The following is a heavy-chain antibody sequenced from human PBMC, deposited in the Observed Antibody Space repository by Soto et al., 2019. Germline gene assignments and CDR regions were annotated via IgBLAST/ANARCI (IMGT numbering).Heavy chain of an antibody. V-gene: IGHV1-8*01. D-gene: IGHD5-12*01. CDR2: MNPNSGNT. CDR3: ARGRGVIVATNFDY. J-gene: IGHJ4*02. Sequence: QVQLVQSGAEVKKPGASVKVSCKASGYTFSSYDINWVRQATGQGLEWMGWMNPNSGNTGYAQKLQGRVTMTRNTSISTAYMELSSLRSEGTAVYFCARGRGVIVATNFDYCGPGTLVTVSS. CDR1: GYTFSSYD.